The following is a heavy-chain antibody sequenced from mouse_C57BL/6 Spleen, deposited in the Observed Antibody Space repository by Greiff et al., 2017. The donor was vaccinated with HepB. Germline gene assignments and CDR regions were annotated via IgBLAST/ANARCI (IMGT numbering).Heavy chain of an antibody. D-gene: IGHD2-4*01. CDR2: IYPGDGDT. J-gene: IGHJ3*01. CDR1: GYAFSSYW. CDR3: ARSDYDGAWFAY. Sequence: QVHLKQSGAELVKPGASVKISCKASGYAFSSYWMNWVKQRPGKGLEWIGQIYPGDGDTNYNGKFKGKATLTADKSSSTAYMQLSSLTSEDSAVYFCARSDYDGAWFAYWGQGTLVTVSA. V-gene: IGHV1-80*01.